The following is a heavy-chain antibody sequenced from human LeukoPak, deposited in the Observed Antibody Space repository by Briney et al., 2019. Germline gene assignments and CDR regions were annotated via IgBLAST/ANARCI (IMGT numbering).Heavy chain of an antibody. J-gene: IGHJ4*02. CDR1: GGSISSYY. Sequence: SETLSLTCTVSGGSISSYYWSWIRQPPGKGLEWIGDIYYSGYTNYNPSLKSRVTISVDTSKNQFSLKLRSVTAADTAVYYCARVSGYDWESFYDYWGQGTLVTVSS. D-gene: IGHD5-12*01. CDR3: ARVSGYDWESFYDY. V-gene: IGHV4-59*01. CDR2: IYYSGYT.